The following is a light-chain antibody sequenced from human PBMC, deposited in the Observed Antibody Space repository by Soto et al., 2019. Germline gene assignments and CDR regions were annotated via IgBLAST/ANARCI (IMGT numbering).Light chain of an antibody. CDR2: RNN. CDR3: AAWDDSLNGPV. J-gene: IGLJ3*02. Sequence: QSVLTQPPSASGTPGQRVTISCSGSSSNIGSNTVNWYQQLPGTAPKLLIYRNNQRPSGVPDRFSGSKSGTSASLAIGGLQSGDEADYSCAAWDDSLNGPVFGGGTKVTVL. V-gene: IGLV1-44*01. CDR1: SSNIGSNT.